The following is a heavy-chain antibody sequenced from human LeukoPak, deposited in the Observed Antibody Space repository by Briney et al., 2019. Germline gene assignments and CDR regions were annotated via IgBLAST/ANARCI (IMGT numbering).Heavy chain of an antibody. J-gene: IGHJ4*02. CDR1: GGSISSSSYY. D-gene: IGHD3-22*01. Sequence: PSETLSLTCTVSGGSISSSSYYWGRIRQPPGKGLEWIGSIYYSGSTYYNPSLKSRVTISVDTSKNQFSLKLSSVTAADTAVYYCARGVGQEYYYDSSGYQTDSYYFDYWGQGTLVTVSS. V-gene: IGHV4-39*07. CDR3: ARGVGQEYYYDSSGYQTDSYYFDY. CDR2: IYYSGST.